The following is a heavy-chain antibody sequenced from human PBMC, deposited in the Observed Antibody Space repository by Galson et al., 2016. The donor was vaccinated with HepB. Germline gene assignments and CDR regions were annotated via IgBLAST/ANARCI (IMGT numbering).Heavy chain of an antibody. D-gene: IGHD2-15*01. CDR1: GFTFSSYA. V-gene: IGHV3-64D*06. CDR3: VKDLRSGTYGGSNLGY. J-gene: IGHJ4*02. Sequence: SLRLSCAAFGFTFSSYALHWVRQAPGKGLQYVSAISNNGDTTYLADSVKGRFSISRDNSRNTLYLEMSRLRPEDTAVFYCVKDLRSGTYGGSNLGYWGQGTLVTVSS. CDR2: ISNNGDTT.